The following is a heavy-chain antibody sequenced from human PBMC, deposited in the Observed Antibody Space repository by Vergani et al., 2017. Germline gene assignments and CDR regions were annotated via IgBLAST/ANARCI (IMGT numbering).Heavy chain of an antibody. D-gene: IGHD3-3*01. Sequence: EVQLVESGGGLVKPGGSLRLSCAASGFTFSTYSMNWVRQAPGKGLEWVSSISSSSSYIYYADSVKGRVTISRDNAKNSLYLQMNSLRAEDTAVYYCARDLKGTSYYDFWSHPQGDFDYWGQGTLVTVSS. CDR1: GFTFSTYS. CDR2: ISSSSSYI. V-gene: IGHV3-21*01. J-gene: IGHJ4*02. CDR3: ARDLKGTSYYDFWSHPQGDFDY.